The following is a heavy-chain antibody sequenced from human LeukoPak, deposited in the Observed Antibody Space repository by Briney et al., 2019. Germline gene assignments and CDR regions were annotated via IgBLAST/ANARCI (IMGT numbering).Heavy chain of an antibody. V-gene: IGHV1-2*04. CDR2: INPNSGGT. J-gene: IGHJ3*02. D-gene: IGHD3-9*01. Sequence: ASVKVSCKASGYTFTGYYMHWARQAPGQGLEWMGWINPNSGGTNYAQKFQGWVTMTRDTSISTAYMELSRLRSDDTAVYYCAREKYYDILTGNYKGNAFDIWGQGTMVTVSS. CDR3: AREKYYDILTGNYKGNAFDI. CDR1: GYTFTGYY.